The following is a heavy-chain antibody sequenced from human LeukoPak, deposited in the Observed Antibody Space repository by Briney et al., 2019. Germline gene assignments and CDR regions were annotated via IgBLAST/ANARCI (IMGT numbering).Heavy chain of an antibody. CDR1: GGSISSYY. V-gene: IGHV4-4*07. CDR2: IYTSGNA. CDR3: ASTSAGNSGMDV. Sequence: SETLSLTCAVSGGSISSYYWSWIRQPAGKGLEWIGRIYTSGNANYNPSLKSRVTMSVDTSKSQLSLKVTSVTAADTAVYYCASTSAGNSGMDVWGQGTTVTVSS. D-gene: IGHD2-2*01. J-gene: IGHJ6*02.